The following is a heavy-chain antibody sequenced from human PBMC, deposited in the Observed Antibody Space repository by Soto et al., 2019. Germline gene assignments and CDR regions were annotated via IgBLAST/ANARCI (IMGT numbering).Heavy chain of an antibody. CDR2: IYYSGST. Sequence: QLQLQESGPGLVKPSETLSLTCTVSGGSISSSSYYWGWIRQPPGQGLEWIGSIYYSGSTYYTPSLKSRVTISVDTSKNQFSLKLSSVTAADTAVYSCAREAATSRSSDYWGQGTLVTVSS. CDR3: AREAATSRSSDY. CDR1: GGSISSSSYY. V-gene: IGHV4-39*02. J-gene: IGHJ4*02. D-gene: IGHD2-15*01.